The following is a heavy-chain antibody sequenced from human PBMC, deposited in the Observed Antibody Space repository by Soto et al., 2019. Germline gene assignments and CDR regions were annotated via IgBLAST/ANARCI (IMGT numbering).Heavy chain of an antibody. D-gene: IGHD1-26*01. J-gene: IGHJ4*02. V-gene: IGHV4-34*01. CDR1: GGAFSDYY. CDR3: AGGSPSAWELPFY. Sequence: SETLSLTCAVYGGAFSDYYWSWIRQPPGKGLEWIGEIDRYGNTNYDPSLKSRVTISIETSKNQFSLKMTSVTAADTAIYYCAGGSPSAWELPFYWRQGTPVTVSS. CDR2: IDRYGNT.